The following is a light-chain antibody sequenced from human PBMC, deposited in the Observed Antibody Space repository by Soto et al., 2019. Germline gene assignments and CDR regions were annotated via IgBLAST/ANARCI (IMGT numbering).Light chain of an antibody. CDR2: WAS. Sequence: DIVMTQSPDSLAVSLGERATINCKSSQSVLYSSNNKNYLAWYQQRPGQPPNLIIYWASTRESGVPDRFSGSGSGTDFTLTICILQAEDVAFYYFLQYCSFPLTFGQGTKVELK. CDR1: QSVLYSSNNKNY. CDR3: LQYCSFPLT. J-gene: IGKJ1*01. V-gene: IGKV4-1*01.